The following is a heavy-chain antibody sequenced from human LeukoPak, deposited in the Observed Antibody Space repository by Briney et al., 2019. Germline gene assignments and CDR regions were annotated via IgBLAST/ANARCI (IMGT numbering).Heavy chain of an antibody. J-gene: IGHJ4*02. D-gene: IGHD4-17*01. CDR3: ARDGGDYGNDY. V-gene: IGHV3-21*01. Sequence: GGSLRLSCAASGFTLSGYAIHWVRQAPGEGLEWVSSISSSSSHIYYADSVKGRFTISRDNAKNSLYLQMNSLRAEDTAVYYCARDGGDYGNDYWGQGTLVTVSS. CDR1: GFTLSGYA. CDR2: ISSSSSHI.